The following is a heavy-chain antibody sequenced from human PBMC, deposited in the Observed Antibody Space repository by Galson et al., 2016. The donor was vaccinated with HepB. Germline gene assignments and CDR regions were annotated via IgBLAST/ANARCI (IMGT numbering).Heavy chain of an antibody. CDR1: GFSLSTSGVG. D-gene: IGHD4-17*01. CDR2: ISWADDK. CDR3: AHSENGDFVGY. V-gene: IGHV2-5*02. J-gene: IGHJ4*02. Sequence: LVKPTQTLTLTCTFSGFSLSTSGVGVGWIRQPPGKALEWLALISWADDKRYSPSLKRRLTVTKDPSKNLVVLTMSNMNPVDTATYYCAHSENGDFVGYWGQGTLVIVSS.